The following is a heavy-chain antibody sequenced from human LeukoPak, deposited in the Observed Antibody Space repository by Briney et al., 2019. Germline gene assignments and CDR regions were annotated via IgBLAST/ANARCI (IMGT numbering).Heavy chain of an antibody. J-gene: IGHJ4*02. CDR1: GFTFSNFA. CDR3: AKHGLPLVVISAPLDY. D-gene: IGHD2-15*01. CDR2: ISGSGSRT. Sequence: PGGSLGLSCAASGFTFSNFAMSWVRQAPGKGLEWVSVISGSGSRTYYADSVKGRFTISRDNSKNTVYLQMNSLRAEDTAVYYCAKHGLPLVVISAPLDYWGQGTLVTVAS. V-gene: IGHV3-23*01.